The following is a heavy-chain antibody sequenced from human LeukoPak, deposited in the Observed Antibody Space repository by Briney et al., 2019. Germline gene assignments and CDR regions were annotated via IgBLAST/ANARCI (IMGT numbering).Heavy chain of an antibody. J-gene: IGHJ6*03. CDR3: ARALYYYDSSGYYLDA. Sequence: ASVKVSCKASGYTFTGYYMHWVRQAPGQGLEWMGWINPNSGGTNYAQKFQGRVTMTRDTSISTAYMELSRLRSDDTAVYYCARALYYYDSSGYYLDAWGKGTTVTVSS. V-gene: IGHV1-2*02. CDR1: GYTFTGYY. D-gene: IGHD3-22*01. CDR2: INPNSGGT.